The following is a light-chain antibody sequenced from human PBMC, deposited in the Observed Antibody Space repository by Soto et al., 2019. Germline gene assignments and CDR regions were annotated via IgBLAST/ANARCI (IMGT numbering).Light chain of an antibody. V-gene: IGLV2-14*01. CDR3: MSYRSGDTLV. Sequence: QSALTQPASVSGSHGQSITISCTGTSSDIGGHDFLSWYQQHPGKAPKLIICEVNNRPSGVSNRFSASKSGNTASLTISGLRPEDEADYCCMSYRSGDTLVFGTGTKLTVL. J-gene: IGLJ1*01. CDR2: EVN. CDR1: SSDIGGHDF.